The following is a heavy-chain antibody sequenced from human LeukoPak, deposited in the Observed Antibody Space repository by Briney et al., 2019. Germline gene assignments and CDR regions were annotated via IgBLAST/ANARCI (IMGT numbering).Heavy chain of an antibody. J-gene: IGHJ4*02. CDR1: GYTFTGYY. D-gene: IGHD3-9*01. Sequence: GASVKVSCKASGYTFTGYYMHWVRQAPGQGLEWMGWINPNSGGTNYAQKFQGWVTMTRDTSISTAYMELSRLRSDDTAVYYCARVEYYDIFKAFDYWGQGTLVTVSS. V-gene: IGHV1-2*04. CDR3: ARVEYYDIFKAFDY. CDR2: INPNSGGT.